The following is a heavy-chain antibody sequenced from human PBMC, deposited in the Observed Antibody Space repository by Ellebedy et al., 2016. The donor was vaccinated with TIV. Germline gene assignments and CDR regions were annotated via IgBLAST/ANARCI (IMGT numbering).Heavy chain of an antibody. V-gene: IGHV3-11*06. Sequence: GGSLRLXXAASGFTFSAYYMRWIRQAPGKGLEWVSYISSSSSYTNYADSVKGRFTISRDNAKNSLYLQMNSLRAEDTAVYYCARRGHLWFDPWGQGTLVTVSS. J-gene: IGHJ5*02. CDR2: ISSSSSYT. CDR1: GFTFSAYY. CDR3: ARRGHLWFDP.